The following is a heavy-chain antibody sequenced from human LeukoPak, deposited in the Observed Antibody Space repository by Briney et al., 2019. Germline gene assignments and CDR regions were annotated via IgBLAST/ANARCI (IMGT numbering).Heavy chain of an antibody. CDR2: IKSESSGATT. CDR1: GFTFSSYA. V-gene: IGHV3-15*01. CDR3: TLIKGWGSGTYYLDY. J-gene: IGHJ4*02. Sequence: PGGSLRLSCAASGFTFSSYAMSWVRQAPGKGLEWAGRIKSESSGATTHYAAPVKGRFTISRDDSKNTLYLQLNSLKTDDTAVYYCTLIKGWGSGTYYLDYWGQGSLVTVSS. D-gene: IGHD3-10*01.